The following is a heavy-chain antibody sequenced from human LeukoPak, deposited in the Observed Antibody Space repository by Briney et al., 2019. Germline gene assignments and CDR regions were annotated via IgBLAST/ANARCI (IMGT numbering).Heavy chain of an antibody. J-gene: IGHJ6*02. CDR1: GGTFSSYA. CDR3: ARVVADTAGDYYYGMDV. CDR2: IIPILGIA. V-gene: IGHV1-69*04. D-gene: IGHD5-18*01. Sequence: SVKVSCKASGGTFSSYAISWVRQAPGQGLEWMGRIIPILGIANYAQKFQGRVTITADKSTSTAYMELSSLRSEDTAVYYCARVVADTAGDYYYGMDVWGQGTTVTVSS.